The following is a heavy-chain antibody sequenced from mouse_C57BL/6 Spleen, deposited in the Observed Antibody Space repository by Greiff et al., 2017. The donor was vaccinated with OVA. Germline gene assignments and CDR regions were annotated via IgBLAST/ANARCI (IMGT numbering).Heavy chain of an antibody. Sequence: VKLQESGPELVKPGASVKISCKASGYSFTSYYIHWVKQRPGQGLEWIGWIYPGSGNTKYNEKFKGKATLTADTSSSTAYMQLSSLTSEDSAVYYCARDYYGSSYVDYWGQGTTLTVSS. J-gene: IGHJ2*01. D-gene: IGHD1-1*01. CDR2: IYPGSGNT. CDR1: GYSFTSYY. CDR3: ARDYYGSSYVDY. V-gene: IGHV1-66*01.